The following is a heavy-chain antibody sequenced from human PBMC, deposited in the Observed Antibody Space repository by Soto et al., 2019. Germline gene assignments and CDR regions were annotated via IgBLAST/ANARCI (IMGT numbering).Heavy chain of an antibody. CDR2: INPNSGGT. V-gene: IGHV1-2*04. CDR1: GYTCTGYY. D-gene: IGHD3-22*01. J-gene: IGHJ6*02. CDR3: ARDYLLYDSSGYKYYYGMDV. Sequence: ASVKVSCRASGYTCTGYYMHWVRQAPGQGLEWMGWINPNSGGTNYAQKFQGWVTMTRDTSISTAYMELSRLRSDDTAVYYCARDYLLYDSSGYKYYYGMDVWGQGTTVTVSS.